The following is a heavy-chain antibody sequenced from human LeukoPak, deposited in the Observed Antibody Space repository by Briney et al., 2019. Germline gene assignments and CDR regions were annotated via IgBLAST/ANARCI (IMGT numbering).Heavy chain of an antibody. J-gene: IGHJ4*02. CDR1: GGTFSSYA. CDR3: ARAYDSSGYYPADY. D-gene: IGHD3-22*01. Sequence: SVKVSCKASGGTFSSYAISWVRQAPGQGLEWMGRIIPILGIANYAQKFQGRVTITADKSTSTAYMELSSLRSEDTAVYYCARAYDSSGYYPADYWGQGTLVTVSS. V-gene: IGHV1-69*04. CDR2: IIPILGIA.